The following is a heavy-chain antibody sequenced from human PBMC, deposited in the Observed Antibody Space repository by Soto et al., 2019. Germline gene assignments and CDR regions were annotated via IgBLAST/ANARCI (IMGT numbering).Heavy chain of an antibody. D-gene: IGHD2-2*01. CDR3: ARDIFCSSTSCYASSPWFDP. Sequence: ASVKVSCKASGYTFINYSSSWVRQAPGQGLEWMGWISAYNGNTNYAQKLQGRVTMTTDTSTSTAYMELRSLRSDDTAVYYCARDIFCSSTSCYASSPWFDPWGQGTLVTVS. CDR1: GYTFINYS. CDR2: ISAYNGNT. J-gene: IGHJ5*02. V-gene: IGHV1-18*01.